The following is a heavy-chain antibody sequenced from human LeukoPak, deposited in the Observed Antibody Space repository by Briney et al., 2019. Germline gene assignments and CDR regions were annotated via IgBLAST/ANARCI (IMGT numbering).Heavy chain of an antibody. D-gene: IGHD3-3*01. CDR2: INPSGGST. J-gene: IGHJ4*02. CDR3: ARGKDDFWSGLDYDY. CDR1: GHTFTSYY. V-gene: IGHV1-46*01. Sequence: ASVKVSYKASGHTFTSYYMHWVRQAPGQGLEWMVIINPSGGSTSYAQKFQGRVTMTRDTSTSTVYMELSSLRSEDTAVYYCARGKDDFWSGLDYDYWGQGTLVTVSS.